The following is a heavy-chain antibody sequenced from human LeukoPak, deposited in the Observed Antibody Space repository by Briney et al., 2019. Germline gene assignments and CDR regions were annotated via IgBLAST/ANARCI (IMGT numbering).Heavy chain of an antibody. CDR1: GYTFTSYD. CDR3: AGGHRIGYRWNHNGFDP. J-gene: IGHJ5*02. Sequence: ASVKVSCKASGYTFTSYDINWVRQATGQGLEWMGWMNPNSGNTGYAQKFQGRVTMTRNTSISTAYMELSSLRSEDTAVYYCAGGHRIGYRWNHNGFDPWGQGTLVTVSS. V-gene: IGHV1-8*01. CDR2: MNPNSGNT. D-gene: IGHD3-16*02.